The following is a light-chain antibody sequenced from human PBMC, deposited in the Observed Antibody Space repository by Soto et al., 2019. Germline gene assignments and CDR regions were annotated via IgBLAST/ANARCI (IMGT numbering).Light chain of an antibody. CDR1: QDISKY. Sequence: DIQMTQAPSSLSASVGERVTITCQASQDISKYVNWYQQKPGKAPKLLIYDASTLETGVPSRFSGSGSGTDFTFIISSLQPEDIATYYCQQYDGFPRTFGQGTKLEIK. J-gene: IGKJ2*01. CDR3: QQYDGFPRT. V-gene: IGKV1-33*01. CDR2: DAS.